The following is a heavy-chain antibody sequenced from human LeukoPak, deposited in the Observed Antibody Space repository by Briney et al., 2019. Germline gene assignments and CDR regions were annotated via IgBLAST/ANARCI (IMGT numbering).Heavy chain of an antibody. CDR2: MYYNGGT. J-gene: IGHJ5*02. CDR3: ARDPDYYDDSGYT. D-gene: IGHD3-22*01. V-gene: IGHV4-39*07. CDR1: GGSVSSNRFY. Sequence: SETLSLTCTVSGGSVSSNRFYWGWIRQLPGKGLDWIGSMYYNGGTYYTPSLKSRVTISADTYKNQVSLKLSSVTAADTAVYYCARDPDYYDDSGYTWGQGTLVTVSS.